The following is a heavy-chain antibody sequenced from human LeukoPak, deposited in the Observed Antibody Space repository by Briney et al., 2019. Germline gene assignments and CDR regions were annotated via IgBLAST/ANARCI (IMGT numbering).Heavy chain of an antibody. Sequence: KPSETLSLTCTVSGGSISSYYWSWIRQPPGKGLEWIGYIYYSGSTNYNPSLKSRVTISVDTSKNQFSLKLSSVTAADTAVYYCAREGDLGFDIWGQGTMVTVSS. CDR1: GGSISSYY. V-gene: IGHV4-59*01. J-gene: IGHJ3*02. CDR3: AREGDLGFDI. D-gene: IGHD3-16*01. CDR2: IYYSGST.